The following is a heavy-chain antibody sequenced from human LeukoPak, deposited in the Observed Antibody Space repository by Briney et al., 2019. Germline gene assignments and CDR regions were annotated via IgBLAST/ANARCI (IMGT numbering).Heavy chain of an antibody. V-gene: IGHV3-21*01. CDR1: GFTFSSYS. J-gene: IGHJ4*02. D-gene: IGHD3-22*01. CDR2: ISSSSSYI. Sequence: PGGSLRLSCAASGFTFSSYSMNWVRQAPGKGLEWVSSISSSSSYIYYADSVKGRFTISRDNAKNSLYLQMNSLRAEDTAVYYCAIQDVWHYYDSSGYEFDYWGQGTLVTVSS. CDR3: AIQDVWHYYDSSGYEFDY.